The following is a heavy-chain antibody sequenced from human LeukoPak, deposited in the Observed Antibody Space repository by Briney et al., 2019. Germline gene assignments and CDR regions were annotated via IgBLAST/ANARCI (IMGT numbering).Heavy chain of an antibody. V-gene: IGHV3-21*01. J-gene: IGHJ4*02. Sequence: GGSLRLSCAASGFTFGSYAMTWVRQAPGQGLEWISSMSSGGTYIYYADSVRGRLTISRDNAKNSLNLLMHSLRAEDTAVYYWARDRRTGSSRHFVVQWGQGTLVTVSS. CDR1: GFTFGSYA. D-gene: IGHD2-15*01. CDR3: ARDRRTGSSRHFVVQ. CDR2: MSSGGTYI.